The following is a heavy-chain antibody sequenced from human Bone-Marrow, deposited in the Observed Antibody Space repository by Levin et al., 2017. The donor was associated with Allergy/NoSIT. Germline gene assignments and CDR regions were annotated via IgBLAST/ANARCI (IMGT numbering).Heavy chain of an antibody. CDR3: ARASAGSDYGDYEY. V-gene: IGHV3-23*01. J-gene: IGHJ4*02. Sequence: GGSLRLSCAASGFSFSTYAMSWVRQGPGKGLEWVSSISGSGGVTYHADSVKGRFTISRDNSKNTLDLQMNSLRVEDTAVYYCARASAGSDYGDYEYWGQGILVTVSS. D-gene: IGHD4-17*01. CDR1: GFSFSTYA. CDR2: ISGSGGVT.